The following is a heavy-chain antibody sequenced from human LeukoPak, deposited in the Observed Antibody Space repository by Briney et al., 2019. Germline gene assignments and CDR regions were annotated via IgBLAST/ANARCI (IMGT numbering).Heavy chain of an antibody. CDR1: GFTFSSYA. D-gene: IGHD3-3*01. J-gene: IGHJ4*02. CDR3: ARAYHPMRVLRFFSY. CDR2: ISSSSSYI. V-gene: IGHV3-21*01. Sequence: GGSLRLSCVGSGFTFSSYAMSWVRQSPGKGLEWVPSISSSSSYIYYADSVKGRFTISRDNAKNSLYLQMNSLRAEDTAVYYCARAYHPMRVLRFFSYWGQGTLVTVSS.